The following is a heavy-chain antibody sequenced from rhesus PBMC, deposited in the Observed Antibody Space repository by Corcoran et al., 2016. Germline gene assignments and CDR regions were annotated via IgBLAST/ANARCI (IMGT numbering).Heavy chain of an antibody. CDR3: VRYSGSYAAGDF. V-gene: IGHV4-147*01. Sequence: QVQLQESGPGLVKPSETLPLTCAVSGASISSNYWSWIRQPPGKGLEWSGYFNGDSGSTRYNSSLKSRSTISTDPSQTQLSLGLGSVTAADTAVYYCVRYSGSYAAGDFWGKGVLVTVSS. D-gene: IGHD1-44*02. J-gene: IGHJ4*01. CDR2: FNGDSGST. CDR1: GASISSNY.